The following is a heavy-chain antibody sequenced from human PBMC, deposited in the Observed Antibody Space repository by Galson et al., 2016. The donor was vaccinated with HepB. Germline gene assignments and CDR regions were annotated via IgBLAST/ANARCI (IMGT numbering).Heavy chain of an antibody. V-gene: IGHV5-51*01. CDR3: ARREQMLGVDY. J-gene: IGHJ4*02. CDR1: GYIFTTYW. D-gene: IGHD1-26*01. Sequence: SGAEVKKPGDSLKISCKGSGYIFTTYWIGWVRQMPGKGLEWMGIIYPDASDTRYSPSFQGQVTITVDKSINTAYLQWSSLKASDTAMYYCARREQMLGVDYWGQGAQVTVSS. CDR2: IYPDASDT.